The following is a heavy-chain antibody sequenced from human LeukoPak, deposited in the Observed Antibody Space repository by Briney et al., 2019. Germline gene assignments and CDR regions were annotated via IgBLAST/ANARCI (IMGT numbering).Heavy chain of an antibody. CDR1: GYTFTSYG. Sequence: ASVKVSCKASGYTFTSYGISWVRQAPGQGLEWMGWISAYNGNTNYAQKLQGRVTMTTDTSTSTAYMELRSLRSDDTAVYYCARDTGGNSGSYFYYYYYMDVWGKGTTVTVSS. CDR3: ARDTGGNSGSYFYYYYYMDV. J-gene: IGHJ6*03. CDR2: ISAYNGNT. V-gene: IGHV1-18*01. D-gene: IGHD1-26*01.